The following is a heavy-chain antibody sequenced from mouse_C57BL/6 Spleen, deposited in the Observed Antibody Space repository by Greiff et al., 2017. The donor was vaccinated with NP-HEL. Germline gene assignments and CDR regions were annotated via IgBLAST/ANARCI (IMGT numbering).Heavy chain of an antibody. CDR1: GYAFSSSW. Sequence: QVQLQQSGPELVKPGASVKISCKASGYAFSSSWMNWVKQRPGKGLEWIGRIYPGDGDTNYNGKFKGKATLTADKSSSTAYMQLSSLTSEDSAVYFCARWAPYYSNYEDWYFDVWGTGTTVTVSS. V-gene: IGHV1-82*01. J-gene: IGHJ1*03. CDR2: IYPGDGDT. D-gene: IGHD2-5*01. CDR3: ARWAPYYSNYEDWYFDV.